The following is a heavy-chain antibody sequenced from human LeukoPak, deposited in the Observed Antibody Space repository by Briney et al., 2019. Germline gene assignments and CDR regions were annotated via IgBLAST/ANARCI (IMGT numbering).Heavy chain of an antibody. CDR2: IYYTGST. V-gene: IGHV4-59*08. J-gene: IGHJ6*01. CDR3: ARRGAARRYDGLDV. CDR1: GGFISSYY. Sequence: SETLSLTCTVSGGFISSYYWSWIRQPPGRGQEWIGYIYYTGSTNYNPSLESRVTISVDKSKNQFYLKLSSVTAADTAVYYCARRGAARRYDGLDVWGQGTTVTVSS. D-gene: IGHD6-6*01.